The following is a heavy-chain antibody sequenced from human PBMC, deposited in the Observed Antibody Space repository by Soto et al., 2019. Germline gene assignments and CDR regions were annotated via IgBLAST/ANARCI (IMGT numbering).Heavy chain of an antibody. Sequence: QVQLQESGPGLVKPSQTLSLTCTVSGCSISSSGYYWSWIRQHPGKGLEWIGYIYYSGYTSYNPSHKSRVTMSVDTSKGQFSLKLSSVTAADTAVYYCARDRGGADPYFDYWGQGILVTVSS. CDR3: ARDRGGADPYFDY. CDR1: GCSISSSGYY. J-gene: IGHJ4*02. CDR2: IYYSGYT. V-gene: IGHV4-31*03. D-gene: IGHD3-10*01.